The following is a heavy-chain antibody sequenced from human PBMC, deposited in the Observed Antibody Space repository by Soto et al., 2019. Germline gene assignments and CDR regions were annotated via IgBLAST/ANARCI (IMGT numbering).Heavy chain of an antibody. CDR2: INPKSGGT. CDR3: AKEPSHYYYYGMDV. D-gene: IGHD6-6*01. Sequence: EASVKFSCKASGYSFTDYHIHWVRQAPGQGLEWLGRINPKSGGTSTAQKFQGWVTMTRDRSISTVYMELTRLRSDDTAVYYCAKEPSHYYYYGMDVWGQGTTVTVSS. J-gene: IGHJ6*02. CDR1: GYSFTDYH. V-gene: IGHV1-2*04.